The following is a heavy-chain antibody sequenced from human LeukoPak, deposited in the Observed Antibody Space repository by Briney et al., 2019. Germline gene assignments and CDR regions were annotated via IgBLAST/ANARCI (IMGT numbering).Heavy chain of an antibody. V-gene: IGHV4-39*01. Sequence: SETLSLTCTVSGGSISSSSYYWGWIRQPPGKGLEWIGSIYYSGSTYCNPSLKSRVTISVDTSKNQFSLKLSSVTAADTAVYYCARYDSGEFDYWGRGTLVIVSS. CDR2: IYYSGST. CDR3: ARYDSGEFDY. D-gene: IGHD3-10*01. J-gene: IGHJ4*02. CDR1: GGSISSSSYY.